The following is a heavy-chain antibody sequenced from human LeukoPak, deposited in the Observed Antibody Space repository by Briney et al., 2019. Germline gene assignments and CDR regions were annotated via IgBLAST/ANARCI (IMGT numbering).Heavy chain of an antibody. D-gene: IGHD6-13*01. CDR2: ISYDESNK. CDR3: ATTGYSSRNY. J-gene: IGHJ4*02. CDR1: GFSFSSYG. Sequence: GGSLRLSCAASGFSFSSYGMHGVRQAPGKGLEWVAVISYDESNKFYEDSVKGRFTISRDNSKNTLYLQMNSLRAEDTAVYCCATTGYSSRNYXGQGTLVTVSS. V-gene: IGHV3-30*03.